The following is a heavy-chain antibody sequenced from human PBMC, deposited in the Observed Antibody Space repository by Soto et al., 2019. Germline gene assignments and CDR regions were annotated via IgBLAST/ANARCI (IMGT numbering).Heavy chain of an antibody. V-gene: IGHV1-24*01. CDR3: AILIAVAGPDAFDI. CDR2: FCPEDGET. D-gene: IGHD6-19*01. J-gene: IGHJ3*02. Sequence: ASLKVSCKFSGSTLTKLSMHYVRHAPGKGLEWMGGFCPEDGETIYAQKFQGRVTMTEDTSTDTAYMELSSLRSEDTVVYYCAILIAVAGPDAFDIWGQGTMVTVSS. CDR1: GSTLTKLS.